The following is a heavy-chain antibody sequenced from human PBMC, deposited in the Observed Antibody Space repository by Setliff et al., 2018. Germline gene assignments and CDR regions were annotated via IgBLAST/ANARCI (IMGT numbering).Heavy chain of an antibody. CDR3: AKDRWGYADP. V-gene: IGHV3-48*03. Sequence: GGSLRLSCAASGFTFSTYEMNWVRQAPGKGLEWVSYISSSGNTIYYADSVKGRFTVSRDNAMDTLFLQMNGLTTDDTAKYFCAKDRWGYADPWGQGTLVTVSS. CDR1: GFTFSTYE. D-gene: IGHD2-2*01. J-gene: IGHJ5*02. CDR2: ISSSGNTI.